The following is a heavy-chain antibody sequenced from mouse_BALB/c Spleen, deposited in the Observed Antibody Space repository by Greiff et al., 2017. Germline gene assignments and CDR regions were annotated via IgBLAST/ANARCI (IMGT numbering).Heavy chain of an antibody. Sequence: EVQGVESGGGLVQPGGSMKLSCVASGFTFSNYWMNWVRQSPEKGLEWVAEIRLKSNNYATHYAESVKGRFTISRDDSKSSVYLQMNNLRAEDTGIYYCTRDWGFAYWGQGTLVTVSA. CDR3: TRDWGFAY. CDR1: GFTFSNYW. J-gene: IGHJ3*01. V-gene: IGHV6-6*02. CDR2: IRLKSNNYAT.